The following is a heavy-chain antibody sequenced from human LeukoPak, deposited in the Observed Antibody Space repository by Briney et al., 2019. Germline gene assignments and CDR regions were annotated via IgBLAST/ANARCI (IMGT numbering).Heavy chain of an antibody. Sequence: GGSLRLSCAASGFTFSSYAMSWVRQAPGKGLEWVSAISGSGGSTYYADFVKGRFTIYRDNSKNTVYLKMNSLRAEDTAVYYCAKTTIGYSSGRYPGWPVDYWGQGTLVTVSS. V-gene: IGHV3-23*01. CDR3: AKTTIGYSSGRYPGWPVDY. D-gene: IGHD6-19*01. CDR1: GFTFSSYA. CDR2: ISGSGGST. J-gene: IGHJ4*02.